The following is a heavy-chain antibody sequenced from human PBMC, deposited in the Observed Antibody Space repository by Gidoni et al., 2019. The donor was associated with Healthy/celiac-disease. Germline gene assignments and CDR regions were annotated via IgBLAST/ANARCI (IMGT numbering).Heavy chain of an antibody. Sequence: QVQLQESGPGLVKPSETLSLTCTVSGGSISRYYWSWIRQPPGKGLEWIWYIYYSGSTNYNPSLKSRVTISVDTSKNQFSLKLSSVTAADTAVYYCAAHRKGSGSYYGYWGQGTLVTVSS. J-gene: IGHJ4*02. CDR3: AAHRKGSGSYYGY. CDR1: GGSISRYY. D-gene: IGHD3-10*01. CDR2: IYYSGST. V-gene: IGHV4-59*01.